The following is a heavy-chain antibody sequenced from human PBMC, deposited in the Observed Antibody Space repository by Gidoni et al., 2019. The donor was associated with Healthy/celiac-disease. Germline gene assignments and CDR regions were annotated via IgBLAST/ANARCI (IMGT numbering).Heavy chain of an antibody. D-gene: IGHD3-10*01. J-gene: IGHJ6*02. CDR2: IKSKTDGGTT. V-gene: IGHV3-15*01. Sequence: EVQLVESGGGLVKPGGSLRLSCAASGFTFSNAWMSWVRQAPGKGLEWVGRIKSKTDGGTTDYAAPVKGRFTISRDDSKNTLYLQMNSLKTEDTAVYYCTTDEWFGESLYYGMDVWGQGTTVTVSS. CDR1: GFTFSNAW. CDR3: TTDEWFGESLYYGMDV.